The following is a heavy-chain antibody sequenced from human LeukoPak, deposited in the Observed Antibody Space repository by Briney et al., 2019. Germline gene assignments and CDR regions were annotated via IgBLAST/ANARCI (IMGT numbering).Heavy chain of an antibody. V-gene: IGHV3-21*01. CDR1: GFTFSSYS. D-gene: IGHD3-22*01. CDR3: ARVGHYYDSSFDY. Sequence: KPGGSLRLSCAASGFTFSSYSMNWVRQAPGKGLEWVSSISSSSSHIYYADSVKGRFTMSRDNAKNSLYLQMHSLRADDTAVYYCARVGHYYDSSFDYWGQGTLVTVSS. CDR2: ISSSSSHI. J-gene: IGHJ4*02.